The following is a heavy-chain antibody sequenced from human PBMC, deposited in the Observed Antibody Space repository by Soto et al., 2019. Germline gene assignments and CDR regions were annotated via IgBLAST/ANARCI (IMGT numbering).Heavy chain of an antibody. CDR3: ARDRGLHIVVVTASKIPYYGMDV. Sequence: SETLSLTCTVSGGSISSGGYYWSWIRQHPGKGLEWIGYIYYSGSTYYNPSLKSRVTISVDTSKNQFSLKLSSVTAADTAVYYCARDRGLHIVVVTASKIPYYGMDVWGQGTTVTVSS. J-gene: IGHJ6*02. CDR1: GGSISSGGYY. D-gene: IGHD2-21*02. CDR2: IYYSGST. V-gene: IGHV4-31*03.